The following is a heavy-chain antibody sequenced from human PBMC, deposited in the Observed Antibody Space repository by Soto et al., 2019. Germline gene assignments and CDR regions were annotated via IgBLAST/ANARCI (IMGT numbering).Heavy chain of an antibody. CDR2: INHSGST. D-gene: IGHD4-17*01. CDR3: ARVKATVTRGAADY. J-gene: IGHJ4*02. V-gene: IGHV4-34*01. CDR1: GGSFSGYY. Sequence: QVQLQQWGAGLLKHSETLSLTCAVYGGSFSGYYWSWIRQPPGKGLEWIGEINHSGSTNYNPSLKSRVTISVDTSKNQFSLKLSSVTAADTAVYYCARVKATVTRGAADYWGQGTLVTVSS.